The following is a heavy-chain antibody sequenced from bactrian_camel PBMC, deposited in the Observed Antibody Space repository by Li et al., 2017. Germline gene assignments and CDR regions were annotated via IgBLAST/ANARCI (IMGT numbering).Heavy chain of an antibody. D-gene: IGHD1*01. CDR2: ISSDGSNT. V-gene: IGHV3S6*01. CDR3: AANIAVERDGRCDS. CDR1: GFTFNNYC. J-gene: IGHJ4*01. Sequence: QVQLVESGGGLVQPGGSLTLSCTATGFTFNNYCMSWVRQAPGKGPEWVSGISSDGSNTPYVDSVNGRFTISRDNAKNVLYQLMNSLKPEDTAMYYCAANIAVERDGRCDSLSQGTQVTVS.